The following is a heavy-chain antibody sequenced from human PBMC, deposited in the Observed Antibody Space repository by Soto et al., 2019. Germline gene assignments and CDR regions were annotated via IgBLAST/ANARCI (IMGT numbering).Heavy chain of an antibody. CDR1: GFTFDDYA. CDR3: AKDVGNMVRGVIRGMDV. J-gene: IGHJ6*02. V-gene: IGHV3-9*01. Sequence: SLRLSCAASGFTFDDYAMHWVRQAPGKGLEWVSGISWNSGSIGYADSVKGRFTISRDNAKNSLYLQMNSLRAEDTALYYCAKDVGNMVRGVIRGMDVWGQGTTVTVSS. CDR2: ISWNSGSI. D-gene: IGHD3-10*01.